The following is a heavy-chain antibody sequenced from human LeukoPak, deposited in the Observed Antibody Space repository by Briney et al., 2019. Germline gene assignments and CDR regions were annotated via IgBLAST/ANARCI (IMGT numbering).Heavy chain of an antibody. CDR1: GFTFSSYA. V-gene: IGHV3-21*01. CDR2: INSRGNYI. D-gene: IGHD3-22*01. Sequence: GGSLRLSCAASGFTFSSYAMHWVRQAPGKGLEWVSAINSRGNYIYYSDSLKGRFTISRDNARSSLYLQMSSLRAEDTAVYYCARHSAATYYYDSSGPPDYWGQGTLVTVSS. J-gene: IGHJ4*02. CDR3: ARHSAATYYYDSSGPPDY.